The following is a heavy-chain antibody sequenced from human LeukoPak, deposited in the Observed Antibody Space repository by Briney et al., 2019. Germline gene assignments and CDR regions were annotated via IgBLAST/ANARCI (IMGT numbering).Heavy chain of an antibody. J-gene: IGHJ5*02. CDR2: ISNSGTT. CDR3: AIRPLYYDFWSGLPPGLGFDP. Sequence: SETLSLTCTVSGGSIKDYYWAWIRQAPGEGLEWIGYISNSGTTDYNPSPKSRVTISVDTSKNQFSLKLSSVTAADTAVYYCAIRPLYYDFWSGLPPGLGFDPWGQGTLVTVSS. CDR1: GGSIKDYY. V-gene: IGHV4-59*12. D-gene: IGHD3-3*01.